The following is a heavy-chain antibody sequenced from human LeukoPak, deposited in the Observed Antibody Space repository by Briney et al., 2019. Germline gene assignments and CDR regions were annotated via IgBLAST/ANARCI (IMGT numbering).Heavy chain of an antibody. J-gene: IGHJ4*02. D-gene: IGHD1-26*01. CDR2: FDPEDGET. CDR1: GYTLTELS. V-gene: IGHV1-24*01. CDR3: ATEIVGARNQTFDY. Sequence: AASVKVSCKVSGYTLTELSMHRVRQAPGKGLEWMGGFDPEDGETIYAQKFQGRVTMTEDTSTDTAYMELSSLRSEDTAVYYCATEIVGARNQTFDYWGQGTLVTVPS.